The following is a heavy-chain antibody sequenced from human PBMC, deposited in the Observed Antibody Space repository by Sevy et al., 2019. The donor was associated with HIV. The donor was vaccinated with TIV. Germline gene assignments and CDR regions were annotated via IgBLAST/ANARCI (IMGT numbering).Heavy chain of an antibody. J-gene: IGHJ4*02. CDR2: FDPEDGET. D-gene: IGHD3-22*01. Sequence: ASVKVSCKVSGYTLTELSMHWVRQAPGKGLEWMGGFDPEDGETIYAQKFQGRVTMTEDTYTDTAYMELSSLRSEETAVYYCTTMEYYHNIIGYSSGDYWGQGTLVTVSS. CDR1: GYTLTELS. V-gene: IGHV1-24*01. CDR3: TTMEYYHNIIGYSSGDY.